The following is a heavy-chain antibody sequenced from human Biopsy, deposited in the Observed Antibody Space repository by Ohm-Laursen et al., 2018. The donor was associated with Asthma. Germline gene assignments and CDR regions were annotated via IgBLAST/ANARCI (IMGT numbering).Heavy chain of an antibody. CDR2: INWHGGST. J-gene: IGHJ4*02. D-gene: IGHD6-19*01. V-gene: IGHV3-20*01. CDR1: GFTFDDYG. CDR3: GRDMGGFGSGWFPVEF. Sequence: SLRLSCAAPGFTFDDYGMSWVRPAPGKGLDWVSGINWHGGSTGYADSVKGRFTISRDNAKNSLYLQMNSLRAEDTALYHCGRDMGGFGSGWFPVEFWGQGTLVTVSS.